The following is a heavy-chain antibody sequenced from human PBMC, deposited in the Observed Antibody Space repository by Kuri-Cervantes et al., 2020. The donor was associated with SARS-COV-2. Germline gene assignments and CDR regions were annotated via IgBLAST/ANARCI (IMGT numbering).Heavy chain of an antibody. Sequence: GESLKISCAASGFTFSSYGMHWVRQAPGKGLEWVAVIWYDGSNKYYADSVKGRFTISRGNSKNTLYLQMNSLRAEDTAVYYCARDEQWLVDYWGQGTLVTVSS. CDR3: ARDEQWLVDY. CDR1: GFTFSSYG. J-gene: IGHJ4*02. D-gene: IGHD6-19*01. V-gene: IGHV3-33*01. CDR2: IWYDGSNK.